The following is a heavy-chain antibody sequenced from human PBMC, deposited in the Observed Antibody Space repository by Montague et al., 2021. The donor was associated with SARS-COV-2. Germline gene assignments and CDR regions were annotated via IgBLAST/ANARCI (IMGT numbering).Heavy chain of an antibody. D-gene: IGHD3-10*01. Sequence: CAISGDSVSSNSAAWNWIRQSPSRGLEWLGRTYYRSKWYNDYAVSVKSRITINPDTSKNQFSLQLNSVTPEDTAVYYCARGIWFGELLTDYYYYGMDVWGQGTTVTVSS. CDR3: ARGIWFGELLTDYYYYGMDV. CDR2: TYYRSKWYN. V-gene: IGHV6-1*01. CDR1: GDSVSSNSAA. J-gene: IGHJ6*02.